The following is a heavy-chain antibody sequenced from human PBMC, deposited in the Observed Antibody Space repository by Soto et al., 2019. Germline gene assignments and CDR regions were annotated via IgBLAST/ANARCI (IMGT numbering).Heavy chain of an antibody. CDR1: GGSISSSSYY. CDR3: ARSLRSWLQLAT. V-gene: IGHV4-39*01. D-gene: IGHD6-6*01. Sequence: SETLSLTCTVSGGSISSSSYYWGWIRQPPGKGLEWIGSIYYSGSTYYNPSLKSRVTISVDTSKNQFSLKLSSVTAADTAVYYCARSLRSWLQLATWGQGTLVTVSS. CDR2: IYYSGST. J-gene: IGHJ5*02.